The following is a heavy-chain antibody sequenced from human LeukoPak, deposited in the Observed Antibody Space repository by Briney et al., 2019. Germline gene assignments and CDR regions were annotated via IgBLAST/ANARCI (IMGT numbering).Heavy chain of an antibody. CDR3: ARPQMATPTDGGFDP. CDR2: INHSGST. D-gene: IGHD5-24*01. V-gene: IGHV4-34*01. J-gene: IGHJ5*02. CDR1: GGSLSGYY. Sequence: SETLSLTCAVYGGSLSGYYWSWICQPPGKGLEWSGEINHSGSTNYNPSLKSRVTISVDTSKNQFSLKLSSVTAADTAVYYCARPQMATPTDGGFDPWGQGTLVTVSS.